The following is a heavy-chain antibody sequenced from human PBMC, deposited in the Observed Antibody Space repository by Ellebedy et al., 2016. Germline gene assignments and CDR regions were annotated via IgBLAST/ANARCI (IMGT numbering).Heavy chain of an antibody. D-gene: IGHD3-9*01. CDR2: ISAYNGNT. J-gene: IGHJ6*02. CDR3: ARDWKYFDWSLYYYYYYGMDV. CDR1: GYTFTSYG. V-gene: IGHV1-18*01. Sequence: ASVKVSCXASGYTFTSYGISWVRQAPGQGLEWMGWISAYNGNTNYAQKLQGRVTMTTDTSTSTAYMELRSLRSDDTAVYYCARDWKYFDWSLYYYYYYGMDVWGQGTTVTVSS.